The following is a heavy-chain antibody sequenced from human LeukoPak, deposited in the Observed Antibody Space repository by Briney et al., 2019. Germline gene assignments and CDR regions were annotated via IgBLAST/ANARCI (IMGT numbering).Heavy chain of an antibody. Sequence: SVKVSCKASGGTFSSYAISWVRQAPGQGLEWMGGITPIFGTANYAQKFQGRVTITTDESTSTAYMELSSLRSEDTAVYYCARVYDFSGWYYYYYMDVWGKGTTVTVSS. V-gene: IGHV1-69*05. CDR2: ITPIFGTA. J-gene: IGHJ6*03. CDR3: ARVYDFSGWYYYYYMDV. CDR1: GGTFSSYA. D-gene: IGHD3-3*01.